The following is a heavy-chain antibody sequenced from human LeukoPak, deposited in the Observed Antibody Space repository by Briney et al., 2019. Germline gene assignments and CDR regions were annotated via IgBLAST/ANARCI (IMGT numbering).Heavy chain of an antibody. D-gene: IGHD4-17*01. V-gene: IGHV3-23*01. J-gene: IGHJ4*02. CDR3: AKHRENYGASCFADY. Sequence: GGSLRLSCAASGFSFSGYAMSWVRQAPGKGLEWVSAISGSGGSTHYTDSVKGRFTISRDNSKNTLYLQMNSLRAEDTAVYYCAKHRENYGASCFADYGARGPLVTVPS. CDR1: GFSFSGYA. CDR2: ISGSGGST.